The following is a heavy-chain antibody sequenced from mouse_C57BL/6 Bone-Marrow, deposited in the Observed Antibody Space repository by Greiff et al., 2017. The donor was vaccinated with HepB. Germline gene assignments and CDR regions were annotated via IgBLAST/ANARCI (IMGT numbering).Heavy chain of an antibody. CDR1: GYTFTSYW. V-gene: IGHV1-5*01. CDR3: EITTVVAPHWDFDV. CDR2: IYPGNSDT. D-gene: IGHD1-1*01. Sequence: EVQLQQSGTVLARPGASVKMSCKTSGYTFTSYWMHWVKQRPGQGLEWIGAIYPGNSDTSYNQKFKGKAKLTAVTSASTALMELSSLTNEDSAVYYCEITTVVAPHWDFDVWGTGTTVTVSS. J-gene: IGHJ1*03.